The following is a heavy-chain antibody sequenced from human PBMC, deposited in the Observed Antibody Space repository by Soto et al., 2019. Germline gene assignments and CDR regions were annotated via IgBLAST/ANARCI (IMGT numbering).Heavy chain of an antibody. CDR2: IYYSGST. CDR1: GGSISSSSYY. CDR3: ARNKPNWFDP. V-gene: IGHV4-39*01. Sequence: PSETLSLTCTVSGGSISSSSYYWGWIRQPPGKGLEWIGSIYYSGSTYYNPSLKSRVTISVDTSKNQFSLKLSSVTAADTAVYYCARNKPNWFDPWGQGTLVTVSS. J-gene: IGHJ5*02.